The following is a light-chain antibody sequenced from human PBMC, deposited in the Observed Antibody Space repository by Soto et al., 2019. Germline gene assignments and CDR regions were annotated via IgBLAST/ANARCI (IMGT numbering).Light chain of an antibody. J-gene: IGKJ5*01. V-gene: IGKV3-20*01. CDR3: QQSSSSPIT. CDR2: AAS. Sequence: GWTQSPGTLSLSPGERATLSCRASQSVTSSYLAWYQQKPGQAPRLLMYAASSRATGIPDRFSGSGSGTDFTLTISRLEAEDFAVYYCQQSSSSPITSAQGTRLEI. CDR1: QSVTSSY.